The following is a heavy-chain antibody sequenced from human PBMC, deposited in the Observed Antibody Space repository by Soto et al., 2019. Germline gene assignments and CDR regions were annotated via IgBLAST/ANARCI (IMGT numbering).Heavy chain of an antibody. CDR3: ARDGAAPEYDYYYGMDV. V-gene: IGHV1-69*06. CDR2: IIPIFGTA. Sequence: QVQLVQSGAEVKKPGSSVKVSCKASGGTFSSYAISWVRQAPGQGLEWMGGIIPIFGTANYAQKFQGRVTITADKFTSTAYMELSSLRSEDTAVYYCARDGAAPEYDYYYGMDVWGQGTTVTVSS. J-gene: IGHJ6*02. CDR1: GGTFSSYA. D-gene: IGHD6-6*01.